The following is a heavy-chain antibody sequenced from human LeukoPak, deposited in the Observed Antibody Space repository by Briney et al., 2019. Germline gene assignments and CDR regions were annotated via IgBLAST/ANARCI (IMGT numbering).Heavy chain of an antibody. CDR2: MNPNSGNT. D-gene: IGHD4-17*01. Sequence: ASVKVSCKASGYTFTSYDINWVRQATGQGLEWMGWMNPNSGNTGYAQRFQGRVTMTRNTSISTAYMELRSLRSEDTAVYYCARGPLTVTTPYYFDYWGQGTLVTVSS. J-gene: IGHJ4*02. V-gene: IGHV1-8*01. CDR1: GYTFTSYD. CDR3: ARGPLTVTTPYYFDY.